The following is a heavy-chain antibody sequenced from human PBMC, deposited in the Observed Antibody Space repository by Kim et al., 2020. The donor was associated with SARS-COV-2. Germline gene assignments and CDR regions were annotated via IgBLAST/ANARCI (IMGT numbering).Heavy chain of an antibody. CDR1: GFTFTTYG. CDR2: ITGNGAIT. J-gene: IGHJ4*02. V-gene: IGHV3-23*01. Sequence: GGSLRLSCAASGFTFTTYGMSWVRQAPGKGLEWVSAITGNGAITYYADSVRGRFTISRDNSKNTLYLQMNSLRAEDTAVYYCAKRGVDAVVGRLCDYWGQGTLVTVSS. D-gene: IGHD5-18*01. CDR3: AKRGVDAVVGRLCDY.